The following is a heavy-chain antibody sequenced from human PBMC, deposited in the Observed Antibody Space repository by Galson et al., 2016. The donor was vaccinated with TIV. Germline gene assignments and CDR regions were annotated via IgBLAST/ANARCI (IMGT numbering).Heavy chain of an antibody. CDR1: GDSFTNYA. Sequence: SVKVSCKASGDSFTNYALSWVRQAPGQGLEWMGGFMPRTGAANYAEKFQGRLTLTAQESTNTAYMELNSLRFDDTAVYYCAKEAGTDYYYGMDVWGQGTTVTVSS. D-gene: IGHD1/OR15-1a*01. CDR3: AKEAGTDYYYGMDV. CDR2: FMPRTGAA. J-gene: IGHJ6*02. V-gene: IGHV1-69*13.